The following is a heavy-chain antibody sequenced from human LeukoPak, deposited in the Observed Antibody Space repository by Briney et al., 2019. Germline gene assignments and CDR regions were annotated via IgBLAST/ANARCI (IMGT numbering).Heavy chain of an antibody. V-gene: IGHV3-48*04. CDR2: ISSSGTTT. CDR1: GFTFSDFW. J-gene: IGHJ1*01. D-gene: IGHD3-10*01. CDR3: VRRGLIETEYLER. Sequence: PGGSLRLSCAGSGFTFSDFWMTWVRQAPGKGPEWVSYISSSGTTTYYADSVKGRFTISRDNAKNSLFLQMNSLRAEDTAVYYCVRRGLIETEYLERWGQGTLVIVSS.